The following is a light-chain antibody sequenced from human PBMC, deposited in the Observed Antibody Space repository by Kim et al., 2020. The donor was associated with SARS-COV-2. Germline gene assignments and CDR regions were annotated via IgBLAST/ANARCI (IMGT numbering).Light chain of an antibody. CDR3: QKYNNAPLT. CDR1: HGINNF. V-gene: IGKV1-27*01. Sequence: EIQMTQSPSSLSSAAGDRATISCRASHGINNFLAWYQQRPGKVPELLIYAASPLESGIPPRFSGSGFGTDFTLTITSLQPEDVATYYCQKYNNAPLTFGEGTKVDIK. J-gene: IGKJ1*01. CDR2: AAS.